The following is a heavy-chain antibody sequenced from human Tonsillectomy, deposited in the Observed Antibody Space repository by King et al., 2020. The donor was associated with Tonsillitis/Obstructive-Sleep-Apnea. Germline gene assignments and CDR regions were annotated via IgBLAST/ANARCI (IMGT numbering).Heavy chain of an antibody. V-gene: IGHV2-5*02. CDR1: GFSLTTGGVG. Sequence: TLKESGPTLVKPPQTLTLTCTFSGFSLTTGGVGVGWIRQPPGKALEWLALIYWDDDKRYSPSLESRLTITKDTSKNQVVLTMTNMDPVDTATYCCARGSYDSDAFDIWGQGTMVTVSS. CDR3: ARGSYDSDAFDI. J-gene: IGHJ3*02. CDR2: IYWDDDK. D-gene: IGHD3-10*01.